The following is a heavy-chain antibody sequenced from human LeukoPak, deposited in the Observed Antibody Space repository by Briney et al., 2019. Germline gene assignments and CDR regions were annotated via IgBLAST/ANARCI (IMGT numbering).Heavy chain of an antibody. J-gene: IGHJ2*01. Sequence: GASVKVSCTASGNTFTSFDINWVRQASGKGLEWMGWMNPHSGQSGFAQKFQGRVNLTRNTSISTAYMELTSLRSEDSAIYYCARRNRAYWYFDLWGRGTPVTVSS. V-gene: IGHV1-8*01. D-gene: IGHD1-14*01. CDR3: ARRNRAYWYFDL. CDR2: MNPHSGQS. CDR1: GNTFTSFD.